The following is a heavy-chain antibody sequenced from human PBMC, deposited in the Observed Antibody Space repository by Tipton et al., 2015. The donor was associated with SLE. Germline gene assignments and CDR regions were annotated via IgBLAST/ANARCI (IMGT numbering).Heavy chain of an antibody. CDR3: AREGWELRYYFDS. Sequence: SLRLSCAASGFTFSSYWMSWVRQAPGKGLEWVANIKQDGREKYNVDSVKGRFTISRDNAKNSLYLQMNSLRAEDTAVYYCAREGWELRYYFDSWGQGTLVTASS. J-gene: IGHJ4*02. V-gene: IGHV3-7*03. D-gene: IGHD1-26*01. CDR2: IKQDGREK. CDR1: GFTFSSYW.